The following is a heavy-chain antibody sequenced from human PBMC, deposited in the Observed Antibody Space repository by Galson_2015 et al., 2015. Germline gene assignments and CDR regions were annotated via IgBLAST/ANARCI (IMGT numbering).Heavy chain of an antibody. CDR2: ISGSGLDWISSISGRGGAT. Sequence: SLRLSCAGSGFTFSRSAMTWVRQAAGKGLEWVSSISGSGLDWISSISGRGGATYYADSVKGRFTISRDNSKNTLYLQVSSLRAEDTAVYYCARVGRAGRPGFRGQGTLVTVSS. CDR1: GFTFSRSA. D-gene: IGHD6-6*01. V-gene: IGHV3-23*01. J-gene: IGHJ4*02. CDR3: ARVGRAGRPGF.